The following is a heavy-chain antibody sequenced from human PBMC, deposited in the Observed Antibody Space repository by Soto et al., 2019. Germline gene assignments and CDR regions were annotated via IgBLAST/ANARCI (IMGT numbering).Heavy chain of an antibody. V-gene: IGHV4-30-2*01. Sequence: SETLSLTCAVSGGSISSGGYSWSWIRQPPGKGLEWIGYIYHSGSTYYNPSLKSRVTISVDRSKNQFSLKLSSVTAADTAVYYCARDQHGSGSYYWFDPWGQGTLVTVSS. CDR3: ARDQHGSGSYYWFDP. J-gene: IGHJ5*02. CDR2: IYHSGST. D-gene: IGHD3-10*01. CDR1: GGSISSGGYS.